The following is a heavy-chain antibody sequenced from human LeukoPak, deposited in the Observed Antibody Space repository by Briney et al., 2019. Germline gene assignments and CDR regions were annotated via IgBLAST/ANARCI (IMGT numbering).Heavy chain of an antibody. CDR2: IYYSGST. D-gene: IGHD3/OR15-3a*01. CDR1: GGSISSGGYY. V-gene: IGHV4-31*03. Sequence: SQTLSLTCTVSGGSISSGGYYWSWICQHPGKGLEWIGYIYYSGSTYYNPSLKSRVTISVDTSKNQFSLKLSSVTAADTAVYYCARLIRTGDNWFDPWGQGTLVTVSS. J-gene: IGHJ5*02. CDR3: ARLIRTGDNWFDP.